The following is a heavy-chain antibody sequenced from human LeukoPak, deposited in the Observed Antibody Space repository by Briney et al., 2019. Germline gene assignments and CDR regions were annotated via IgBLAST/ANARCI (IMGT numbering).Heavy chain of an antibody. J-gene: IGHJ5*02. CDR1: GFTFSSYA. CDR3: AASIPPAS. CDR2: ISYDGSNK. Sequence: GRSLRLSCAASGFTFSSYAMHWVRQAPGKGLEWVAVISYDGSNKYYADSVKGRFTISRDNSKNTLYLQMNSLRGEDTAAYYCAASIPPASWGQGTLVTVSS. D-gene: IGHD2-21*01. V-gene: IGHV3-30*04.